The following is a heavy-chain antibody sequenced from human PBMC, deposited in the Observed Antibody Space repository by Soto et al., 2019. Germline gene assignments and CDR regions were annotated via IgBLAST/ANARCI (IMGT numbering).Heavy chain of an antibody. D-gene: IGHD2-15*01. J-gene: IGHJ6*02. Sequence: QVQLVQSGVEVKKPGASVKVSCKASGYTFISHGISWVRQAPGQGLERMGWISGKNGNTNYAQKLQGRVTLTTDTSTSTAYMDLRSLRSDDTAAYYCARVSSSIVVVPDYGMDVWGQGTTVTVSS. V-gene: IGHV1-18*04. CDR1: GYTFISHG. CDR3: ARVSSSIVVVPDYGMDV. CDR2: ISGKNGNT.